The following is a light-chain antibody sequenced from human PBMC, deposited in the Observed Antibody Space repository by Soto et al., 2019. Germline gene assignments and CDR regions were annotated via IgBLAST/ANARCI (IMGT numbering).Light chain of an antibody. Sequence: EIVMTQSPATLSVSPGXRATLSCRASQSVSSNLAWYQQKPGQAPRLLIYGASTRATGIPARFSGSGSGTEFTLTISSLQSEDFAVYYCQQYNNWPFTFGGGTKVDIK. CDR2: GAS. V-gene: IGKV3-15*01. CDR1: QSVSSN. CDR3: QQYNNWPFT. J-gene: IGKJ4*01.